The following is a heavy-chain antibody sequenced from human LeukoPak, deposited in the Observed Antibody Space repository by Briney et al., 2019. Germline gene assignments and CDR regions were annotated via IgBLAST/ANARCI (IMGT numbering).Heavy chain of an antibody. CDR2: IYYSGST. V-gene: IGHV4-39*01. J-gene: IGHJ4*02. Sequence: PSETLSLTCNVSGGSLSSRSHHWGWIRQPPGKGLEWIGNIYYSGSTYYNPSLKSRVSISVDTSKDQFSLKLSSVTAADTAVYYCARHRDSSGWYDFDYWGQGTLVTVSS. CDR3: ARHRDSSGWYDFDY. D-gene: IGHD6-19*01. CDR1: GGSLSSRSHH.